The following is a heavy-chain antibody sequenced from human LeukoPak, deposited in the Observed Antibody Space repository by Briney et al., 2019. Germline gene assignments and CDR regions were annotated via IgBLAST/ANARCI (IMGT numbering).Heavy chain of an antibody. J-gene: IGHJ4*02. V-gene: IGHV3-69-1*01. CDR3: ARENDYGEYAGYFDY. CDR2: ISSSSYK. D-gene: IGHD4-17*01. CDR1: GFTFDDYG. Sequence: PGGSLRLSCAASGFTFDDYGMSWVRQAPGKGLEWVSSISSSSYKYYADSVKGRFTISRDNAKNSLYLQMNSLRAEDTAVYNCARENDYGEYAGYFDYWGQGTLVTVSS.